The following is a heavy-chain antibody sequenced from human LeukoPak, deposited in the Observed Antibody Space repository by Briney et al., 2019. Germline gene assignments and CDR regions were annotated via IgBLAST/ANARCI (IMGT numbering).Heavy chain of an antibody. CDR2: ISNNGST. V-gene: IGHV4-59*01. D-gene: IGHD3-16*01. J-gene: IGHJ4*02. CDR1: GDSISGYH. Sequence: PETPSLTCTVSGDSISGYHWSWIRQPPGQGLEWIGYISNNGSTKYNPSLKSRVSISVDTSKNQFSLNLSSLTAADTAVYYCARAVLWDHTWGSYSFDYWGQGTLVTVST. CDR3: ARAVLWDHTWGSYSFDY.